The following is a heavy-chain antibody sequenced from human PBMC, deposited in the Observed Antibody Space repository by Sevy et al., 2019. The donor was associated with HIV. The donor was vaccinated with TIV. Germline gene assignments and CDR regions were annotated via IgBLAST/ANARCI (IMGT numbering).Heavy chain of an antibody. Sequence: GGSLRLSCAASEFTFSSYWMSWVRQAPGKGLEWVANIKQDGGEKYYVDSCKGRFTIPRDNAKNSRYLQMNSLRAEDTAVYYCARSGGSYDYGMDVWGQGTTVTV. J-gene: IGHJ6*02. CDR3: ARSGGSYDYGMDV. CDR1: EFTFSSYW. CDR2: IKQDGGEK. V-gene: IGHV3-7*01. D-gene: IGHD1-26*01.